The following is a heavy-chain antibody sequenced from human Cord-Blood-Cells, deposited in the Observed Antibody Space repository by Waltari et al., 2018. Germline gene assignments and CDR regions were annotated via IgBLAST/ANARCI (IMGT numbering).Heavy chain of an antibody. D-gene: IGHD3-3*01. CDR2: ISYDGSNK. CDR1: GFTFSSYA. Sequence: QVQLVESGGGVVQPGRSLRLSCAASGFTFSSYAMHWVRQAPGQGLEWVAVISYDGSNKYYADSVKGRFTISRDNSKNTLYLQMNSLRAEDTAVYYCARDQTYYDFWSGYCIDYWGQGTLVTVSS. J-gene: IGHJ4*02. V-gene: IGHV3-30-3*01. CDR3: ARDQTYYDFWSGYCIDY.